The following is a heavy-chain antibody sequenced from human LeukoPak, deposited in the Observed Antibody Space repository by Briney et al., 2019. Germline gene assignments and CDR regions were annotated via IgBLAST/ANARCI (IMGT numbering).Heavy chain of an antibody. D-gene: IGHD6-6*01. CDR3: AREDIAARPVSEY. J-gene: IGHJ4*02. Sequence: GGSLRLSCAASGFTFSSYSMNWVRQAPGKGLEWVSSISSSSSYIYYADSVKGRFTISRDIAKNSLYLQMNSLRAEDTAVYYCAREDIAARPVSEYWGQGTLVTVSS. CDR2: ISSSSSYI. V-gene: IGHV3-21*01. CDR1: GFTFSSYS.